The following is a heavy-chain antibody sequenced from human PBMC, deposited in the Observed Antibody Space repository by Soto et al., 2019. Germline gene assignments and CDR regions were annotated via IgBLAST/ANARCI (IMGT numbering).Heavy chain of an antibody. V-gene: IGHV3-30-3*01. D-gene: IGHD6-6*01. J-gene: IGHJ4*02. CDR2: ISYDGSNK. Sequence: QVQLVESGGGVVQPGRSLRLSCAASGFTFSSYAMHWVRQAPGKGLEWVAVISYDGSNKYYADSVKGRFTISRDNSKNTLYLQMNSLRAEETAVYYCARAHYPSSSGGSPVDYWGQGTLVTVSS. CDR1: GFTFSSYA. CDR3: ARAHYPSSSGGSPVDY.